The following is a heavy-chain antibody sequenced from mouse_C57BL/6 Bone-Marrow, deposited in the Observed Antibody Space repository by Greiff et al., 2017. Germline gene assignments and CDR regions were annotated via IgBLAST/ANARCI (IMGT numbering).Heavy chain of an antibody. CDR1: GFTFSSYT. Sequence: VHLVESGGGLVKPGGSLKLSCAASGFTFSSYTMSWVRQTPEKRLEWVATISGGGGNTYYPDSVKGRFTISRDNAKNTLYLQMSSLRSEDTALYYCARPGAMDYWGQGTSVTVSS. CDR2: ISGGGGNT. V-gene: IGHV5-9*01. CDR3: ARPGAMDY. J-gene: IGHJ4*01.